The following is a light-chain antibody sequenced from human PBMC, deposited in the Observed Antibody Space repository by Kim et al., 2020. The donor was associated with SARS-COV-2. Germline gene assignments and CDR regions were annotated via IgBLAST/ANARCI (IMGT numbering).Light chain of an antibody. CDR1: KLGDKY. CDR3: QAWDSRNVV. J-gene: IGLJ2*01. Sequence: SYELTQPPSVSVSPGQTASITCSGDKLGDKYACWYQQKPGQSPVLVIYQDSKRPSGIPERFSGSNSGNTATLTISGTQAMDEADYYCQAWDSRNVVFGG. CDR2: QDS. V-gene: IGLV3-1*01.